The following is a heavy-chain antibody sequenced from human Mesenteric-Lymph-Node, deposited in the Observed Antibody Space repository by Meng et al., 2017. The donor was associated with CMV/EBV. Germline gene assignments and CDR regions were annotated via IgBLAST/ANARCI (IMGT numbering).Heavy chain of an antibody. CDR1: GYTFTSYD. CDR3: AREGGVGPYYYYGMDV. D-gene: IGHD2-8*02. CDR2: IIPILGIA. J-gene: IGHJ6*02. Sequence: SVKVSCKASGYTFTSYDINWVRQAPGQGLEWMGGIIPILGIANYAQKFQGRVTITADKSTSTAYMELSSLRSEDTAVYYCAREGGVGPYYYYGMDVWGQGTTVTVSS. V-gene: IGHV1-69*10.